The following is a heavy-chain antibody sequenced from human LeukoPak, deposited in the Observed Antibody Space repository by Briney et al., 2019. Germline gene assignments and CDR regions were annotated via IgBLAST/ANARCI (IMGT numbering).Heavy chain of an antibody. V-gene: IGHV2-70*04. D-gene: IGHD3-22*01. CDR2: IEWDDDK. Sequence: SRPTLVNPTQTLTLTCTFSGFSLSTTGMRGSWIRQPPGKALEWLARIEWDDDKYYSTSLKTRLTISKDTSKNQVVLTMTNMDPVDTATYYCARIPSRNWDSSGYYDAFDFWGQGTMVTVSS. CDR3: ARIPSRNWDSSGYYDAFDF. CDR1: GFSLSTTGMR. J-gene: IGHJ3*01.